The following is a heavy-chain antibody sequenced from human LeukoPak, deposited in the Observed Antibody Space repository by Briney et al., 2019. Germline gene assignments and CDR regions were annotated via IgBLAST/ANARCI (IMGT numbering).Heavy chain of an antibody. CDR1: GFTFSSYA. V-gene: IGHV3-30-3*01. D-gene: IGHD1-14*01. Sequence: GGSLRLSCAASGFTFSSYAMHWVRQAPGKGLEWVAVISYDGSNKYYADSVKGRFTISRDNSKDTLYLQMNSLRAEDTAVYYCARLFRGINYGMDVWGQGTTVTVSS. CDR3: ARLFRGINYGMDV. J-gene: IGHJ6*02. CDR2: ISYDGSNK.